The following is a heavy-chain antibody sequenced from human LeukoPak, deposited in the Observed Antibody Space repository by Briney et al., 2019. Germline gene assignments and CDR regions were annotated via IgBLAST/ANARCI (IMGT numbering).Heavy chain of an antibody. J-gene: IGHJ6*03. D-gene: IGHD1-1*01. CDR3: ARMQLYYYYMDV. CDR2: IYYSGST. Sequence: SETLSLTCTVSGGSISSSSYYWGWIRQPPGKGLEWIGSIYYSGSTYYNPSLKSRVTISVDTSKNQFSLKLSSVTAADTAVYYCARMQLYYYYMDVWGKGTTVTLSS. V-gene: IGHV4-39*07. CDR1: GGSISSSSYY.